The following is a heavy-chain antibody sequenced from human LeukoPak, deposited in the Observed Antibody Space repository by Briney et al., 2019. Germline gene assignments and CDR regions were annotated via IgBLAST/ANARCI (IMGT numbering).Heavy chain of an antibody. Sequence: PSETLSLTCAVYGGSFSGYYWSWIRQPPGKGLEWIGEINHSGSTNYNPSLKSRVTISVDTSKNQISLKLSSVTAADTAVYYCAREFSYLWFGRRAKNWLDPWGQGTLVTVSS. V-gene: IGHV4-34*01. J-gene: IGHJ5*02. CDR2: INHSGST. CDR3: AREFSYLWFGRRAKNWLDP. CDR1: GGSFSGYY. D-gene: IGHD3-10*01.